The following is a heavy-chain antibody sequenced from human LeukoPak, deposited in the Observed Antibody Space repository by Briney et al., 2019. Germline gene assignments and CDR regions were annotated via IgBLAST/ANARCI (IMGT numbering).Heavy chain of an antibody. V-gene: IGHV3-7*01. CDR2: IKPDGSEK. J-gene: IGHJ4*02. D-gene: IGHD3-9*01. CDR3: ARHIDWSFDY. CDR1: GFMFSNYW. Sequence: TGGSLRISCAASGFMFSNYWMTWVRQAPGKGLEWVANIKPDGSEKFYLDSVRGRFTFSRDNANNSLSLQMNSLRAEDTAVYYCARHIDWSFDYWGQGTLVTVSS.